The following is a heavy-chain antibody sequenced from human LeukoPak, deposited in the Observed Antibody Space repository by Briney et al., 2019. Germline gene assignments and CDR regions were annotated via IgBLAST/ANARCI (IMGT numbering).Heavy chain of an antibody. CDR3: ARDSLVWGSYRYTDDY. Sequence: PSETLSLTCTVSGGCISSSSYYWGWIRQPPGKGLEWIGSIYYSGSTYYTPSLKSRVTISVDTSKNQFSLKLSSVTAADTAVYYCARDSLVWGSYRYTDDYWGQGTLVTVSS. V-gene: IGHV4-39*07. CDR1: GGCISSSSYY. J-gene: IGHJ4*02. CDR2: IYYSGST. D-gene: IGHD3-16*02.